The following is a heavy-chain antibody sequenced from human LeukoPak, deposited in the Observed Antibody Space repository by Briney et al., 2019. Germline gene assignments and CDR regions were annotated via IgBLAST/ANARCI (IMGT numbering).Heavy chain of an antibody. Sequence: ASVKVSCKASGYTFTSYDINWVRQATGQGLEWMGWMIPNSGNTGYAQKFQGRVTMTTNTSISTAYMELSSLRSEDTAVYYCARDVYGDYADRDYWGQGTLVTVSS. V-gene: IGHV1-8*01. CDR1: GYTFTSYD. D-gene: IGHD4-17*01. CDR3: ARDVYGDYADRDY. J-gene: IGHJ4*02. CDR2: MIPNSGNT.